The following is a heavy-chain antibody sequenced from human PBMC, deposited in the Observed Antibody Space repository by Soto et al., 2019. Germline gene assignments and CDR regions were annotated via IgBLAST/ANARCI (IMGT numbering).Heavy chain of an antibody. CDR3: AGYNWNYYFDP. J-gene: IGHJ5*02. CDR2: IYHSGST. V-gene: IGHV4-61*08. D-gene: IGHD1-7*01. CDR1: GGSISSGGYY. Sequence: KPSETLSLTCTVSGGSISSGGYYWSWIRQHPGKGLEWIGHIYHSGSTIYNPSLKSRVTISIDTSKSQFSLNLNSMTAADTAVYYCAGYNWNYYFDPWGQGTLVTVSS.